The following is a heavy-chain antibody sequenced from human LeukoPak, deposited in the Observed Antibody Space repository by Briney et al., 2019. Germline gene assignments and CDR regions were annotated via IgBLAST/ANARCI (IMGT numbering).Heavy chain of an antibody. CDR2: IYYSGST. CDR1: GGSISSGGYY. J-gene: IGHJ6*02. CDR3: AREGYDLNHYYYGMDV. Sequence: PSQTLSLTCTVSGGSISSGGYYWSWIRQHPGKGLEWIGYIYYSGSTYYNPSLKSRVTISVDTSKNQFSLKLSSVTAADTAVYYCAREGYDLNHYYYGMDVWGQGTTVTVSS. V-gene: IGHV4-31*03. D-gene: IGHD5-12*01.